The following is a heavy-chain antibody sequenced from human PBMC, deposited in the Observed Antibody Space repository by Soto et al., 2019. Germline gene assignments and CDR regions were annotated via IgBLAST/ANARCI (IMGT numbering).Heavy chain of an antibody. CDR3: ASSYGSGYRAFDY. CDR2: INPILSMS. V-gene: IGHV1-69*02. CDR1: GDTFTFYS. D-gene: IGHD3-10*01. J-gene: IGHJ4*02. Sequence: QVKLVQSGAEVKRPGSSVKVSCKASGDTFTFYSINWLRQAPGLGLEWMGRINPILSMSNYAQRFQGRVTMTADKSTSTAYMELSSLRSEDTAIYYCASSYGSGYRAFDYWGQGALVTVSS.